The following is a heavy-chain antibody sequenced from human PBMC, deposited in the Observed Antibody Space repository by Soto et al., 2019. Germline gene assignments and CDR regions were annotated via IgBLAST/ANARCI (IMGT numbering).Heavy chain of an antibody. CDR1: GFSFNIYA. CDR2: ISAGGGNT. Sequence: EVHLLESGGGLVQTGGSVRLSCAASGFSFNIYAMKWVRQAPGKGLECVSAISAGGGNTYYADSVKGRFTISRDNSKNTLYLQMNSLRADDTAVYYCAKAPTYDYYYYMDVWGKATTVTVSS. J-gene: IGHJ6*03. V-gene: IGHV3-23*01. CDR3: AKAPTYDYYYYMDV.